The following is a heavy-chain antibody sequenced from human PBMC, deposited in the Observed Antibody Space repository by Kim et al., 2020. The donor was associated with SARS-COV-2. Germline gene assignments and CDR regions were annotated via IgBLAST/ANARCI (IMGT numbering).Heavy chain of an antibody. V-gene: IGHV3-30-3*01. CDR3: ARDHISSTRNSGGVSDY. CDR2: ISYDGSNK. J-gene: IGHJ4*02. Sequence: GGSLRLSCAASVFTFSSYAMHWVRQAPGKGLEWVAVISYDGSNKYYADSVKGRFTISRDNSKNTLYLQMNSLRAEDTAVYYCARDHISSTRNSGGVSDYWGQGTLVTVSS. D-gene: IGHD3-3*02. CDR1: VFTFSSYA.